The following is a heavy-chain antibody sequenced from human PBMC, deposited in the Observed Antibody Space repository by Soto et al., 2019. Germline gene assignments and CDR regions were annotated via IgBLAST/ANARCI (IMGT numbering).Heavy chain of an antibody. D-gene: IGHD2-2*01. CDR2: IYHTGAT. CDR1: GDSIRSAHYF. CDR3: ARQQYCGSSTCYDSLYYQYMDV. Sequence: QLRLQESGPGLVKPSETLSLTCSVFGDSIRSAHYFWGWVRQPPGKGLEWIGSIYHTGATFYDPSLRSRVTSSSATTNNQFSLGLSSVTAAETAVYFCARQQYCGSSTCYDSLYYQYMDVWGKGTMVTVSS. J-gene: IGHJ6*03. V-gene: IGHV4-39*01.